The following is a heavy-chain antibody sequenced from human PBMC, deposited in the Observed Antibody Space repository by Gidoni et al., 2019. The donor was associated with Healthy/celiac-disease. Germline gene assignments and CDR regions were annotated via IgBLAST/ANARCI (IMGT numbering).Heavy chain of an antibody. D-gene: IGHD4-17*01. CDR3: ARDGDYGDYVHFDY. CDR2: IGYDGSNK. J-gene: IGHJ4*02. Sequence: QVQLVESGGGVVQPGRSLRLSCAASGFTLSSYGMHWVRQATGTGREWVAVIGYDGSNKYYADSVKGRFTISRDNSKNTLYLQMNSLRAEDTAVYYCARDGDYGDYVHFDYWGQGTLVTVSS. CDR1: GFTLSSYG. V-gene: IGHV3-33*01.